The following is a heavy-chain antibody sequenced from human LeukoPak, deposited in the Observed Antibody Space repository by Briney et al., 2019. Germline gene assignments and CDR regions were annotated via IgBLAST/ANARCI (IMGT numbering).Heavy chain of an antibody. J-gene: IGHJ3*02. V-gene: IGHV3-48*03. CDR2: VSSSGSTI. Sequence: PGGSLRLSCAASGFTFSSSAMTWVRQAPGKGLEWVSYVSSSGSTIYYADSVKGRFTISRDNAKNSLYLQMNSLRAEDTAVYYCARDCGGGSCYGPYDTFDIWGQGTMVTVSS. CDR3: ARDCGGGSCYGPYDTFDI. CDR1: GFTFSSSA. D-gene: IGHD2-15*01.